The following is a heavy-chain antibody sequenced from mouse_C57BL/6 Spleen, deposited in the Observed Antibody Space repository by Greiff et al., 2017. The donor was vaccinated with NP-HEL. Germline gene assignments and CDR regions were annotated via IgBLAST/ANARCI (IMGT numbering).Heavy chain of an antibody. D-gene: IGHD2-12*01. CDR1: GYTFTSYW. V-gene: IGHV1-64*01. J-gene: IGHJ2*01. CDR2: IHPNSGST. Sequence: VQLQQSGAELVKPGASVKLSCKASGYTFTSYWMHWVKQRPGQGLEWIGMIHPNSGSTNYNEKFKSKATLTVDKYSSTAYMQLSRLTSEDSAVLYCVYCYDEPYVDYWGQGTTLTVSS. CDR3: VYCYDEPYVDY.